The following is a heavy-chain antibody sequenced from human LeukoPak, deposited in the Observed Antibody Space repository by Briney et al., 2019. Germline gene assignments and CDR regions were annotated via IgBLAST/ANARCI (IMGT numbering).Heavy chain of an antibody. CDR1: GFTFSSYA. V-gene: IGHV3-23*01. CDR2: ISGSGGST. D-gene: IGHD6-19*01. CDR3: ARSYSSNWLFDY. Sequence: GGSLRLSCAASGFTFSSYAMSWVRQAPGKGLEWVSAISGSGGSTYYADSVKGRFTISRDNSKNTVYLQMNSLRVEDTAVYYCARSYSSNWLFDYWGQGTLVTVSS. J-gene: IGHJ4*02.